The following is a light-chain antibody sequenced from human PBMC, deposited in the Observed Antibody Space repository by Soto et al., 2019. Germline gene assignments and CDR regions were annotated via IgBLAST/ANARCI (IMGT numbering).Light chain of an antibody. J-gene: IGLJ3*02. Sequence: QSVLTQPPSASGTPGQRVAISCSGSFSNIGSYTVNWFQQFPGTAPKIRIYSDTQRPSGVPDRISGSKSGTSASLAISGLQAEDEADYHCAAWDDGLNGWLFGGGTKVTVL. V-gene: IGLV1-44*01. CDR3: AAWDDGLNGWL. CDR2: SDT. CDR1: FSNIGSYT.